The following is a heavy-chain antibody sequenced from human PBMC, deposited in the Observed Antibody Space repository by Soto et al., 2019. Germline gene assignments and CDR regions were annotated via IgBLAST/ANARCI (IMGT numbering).Heavy chain of an antibody. Sequence: GGSLRLSCAASGFTFSSFPMTWVRQSPGRELEWVSTINGGGDSRYYADSVKGRSIISRDNSKNTLYLQMNSLRAEDTAVYYCAKDLLSGYYIAFDYWGQGTLVTVSS. CDR1: GFTFSSFP. CDR3: AKDLLSGYYIAFDY. J-gene: IGHJ4*02. V-gene: IGHV3-23*01. CDR2: INGGGDSR. D-gene: IGHD3-3*01.